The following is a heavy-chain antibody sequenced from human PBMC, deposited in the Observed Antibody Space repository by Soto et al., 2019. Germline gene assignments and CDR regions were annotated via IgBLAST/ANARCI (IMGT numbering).Heavy chain of an antibody. J-gene: IGHJ4*02. Sequence: GGSLRLSCAASGFTFSSYAMSWVRQAPGKGLEWVSVIYSGGSTYYADSVKGRFTISRDNSKNTLYLQMNSLRAEDTAVYYCARLYDSSGYYYRYWGQGTLVTVSS. D-gene: IGHD3-22*01. CDR3: ARLYDSSGYYYRY. V-gene: IGHV3-66*01. CDR2: IYSGGST. CDR1: GFTFSSYA.